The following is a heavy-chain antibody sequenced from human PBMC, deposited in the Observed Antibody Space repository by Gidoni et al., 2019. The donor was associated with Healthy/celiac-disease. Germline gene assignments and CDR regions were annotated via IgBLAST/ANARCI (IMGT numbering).Heavy chain of an antibody. CDR1: GFTFSSYA. CDR3: ARTYQKRDGYNYPLGG. V-gene: IGHV3-30-3*01. D-gene: IGHD5-12*01. Sequence: QVQLVESGGGVVQPGRSLRLSCAASGFTFSSYAMHWVRQAPGKGLEWVAVISYDGSNKYYADSVKGRFTISRDNSKNTLYLQMNSLRAEDTAVYYCARTYQKRDGYNYPLGGWGQGTLVTVSS. CDR2: ISYDGSNK. J-gene: IGHJ4*02.